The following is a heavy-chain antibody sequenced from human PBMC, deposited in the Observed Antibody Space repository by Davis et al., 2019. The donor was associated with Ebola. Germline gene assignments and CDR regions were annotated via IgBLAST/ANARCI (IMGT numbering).Heavy chain of an antibody. CDR3: ATDVVGATPFDY. V-gene: IGHV1-69*13. CDR1: MNSFNSFA. CDR2: IFPIFGVP. Sequence: SVKVSCKASMNSFNSFAISWVRQAPGQGLEWMGGIFPIFGVPKYAQKFQGRITITADESESTAYMDLSSLRSDDTAVYYCATDVVGATPFDYWGQGTLVTVSS. J-gene: IGHJ4*02. D-gene: IGHD1-26*01.